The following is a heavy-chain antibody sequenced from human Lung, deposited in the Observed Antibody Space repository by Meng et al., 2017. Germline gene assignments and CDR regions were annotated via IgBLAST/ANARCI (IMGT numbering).Heavy chain of an antibody. CDR3: AKDLSKQQQLGELDY. CDR2: ISYDGSNK. D-gene: IGHD6-13*01. Sequence: QVQLVEPGGGVVQPGRSLGLSCAASGFTFSSYGMHWVRQAPGKGLEWVAVISYDGSNKYYADSVKGRFTISRDNSKNTLYLQMNSLRAEDTAVYYCAKDLSKQQQLGELDYWGQGTLVTVSS. J-gene: IGHJ4*02. CDR1: GFTFSSYG. V-gene: IGHV3-30*18.